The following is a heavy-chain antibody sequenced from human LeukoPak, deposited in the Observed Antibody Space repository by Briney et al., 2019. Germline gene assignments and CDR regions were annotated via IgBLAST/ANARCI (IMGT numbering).Heavy chain of an antibody. V-gene: IGHV3-15*01. Sequence: GGSLRLSCAASGFTFSNAWMSWVRQAPGKGLEWVGRIKSKTDGGTTDYAAPVKGRFTISRDDSENTLYLQMNSLKTEDTAVYYCTTEEDSVATIYAFDIWGQGTMVTVSS. CDR2: IKSKTDGGTT. CDR3: TTEEDSVATIYAFDI. J-gene: IGHJ3*02. CDR1: GFTFSNAW. D-gene: IGHD5-12*01.